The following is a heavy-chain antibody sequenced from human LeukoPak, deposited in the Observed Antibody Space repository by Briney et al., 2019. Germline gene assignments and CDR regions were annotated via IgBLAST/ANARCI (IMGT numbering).Heavy chain of an antibody. CDR1: GYTFTGYY. Sequence: ASVKVSCKASGYTFTGYYMHWVRQAPGQGLEWMGRMNPNSGNTGYAQKFQGRVTMTRNTSISTAYMELSSLRSEDTAVYYCARGDGDYWGQGTLVTVSS. CDR3: ARGDGDY. J-gene: IGHJ4*02. CDR2: MNPNSGNT. V-gene: IGHV1-8*02.